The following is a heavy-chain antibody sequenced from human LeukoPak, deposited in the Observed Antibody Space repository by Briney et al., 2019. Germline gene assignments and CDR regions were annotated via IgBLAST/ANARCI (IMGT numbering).Heavy chain of an antibody. CDR1: GFTFSSYA. CDR2: ISGSGGST. Sequence: PGGSLRLSCAASGFTFSSYAMSWVRQAPGKGLEWVSAISGSGGSTYYADSVKGRFTISRDNSKNTLYLQMNSLRAEDTAVYYCAKPGPRRRLFVEYFQHWAQGTLVTVSS. J-gene: IGHJ1*01. V-gene: IGHV3-23*01. D-gene: IGHD1-14*01. CDR3: AKPGPRRRLFVEYFQH.